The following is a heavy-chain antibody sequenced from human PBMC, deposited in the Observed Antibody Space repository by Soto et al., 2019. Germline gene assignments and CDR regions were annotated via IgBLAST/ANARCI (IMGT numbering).Heavy chain of an antibody. V-gene: IGHV4-59*08. CDR3: ARGPYYDLIWNYYYMDV. D-gene: IGHD3-16*01. Sequence: QVQLQESGPGLVKPSETLSLSCSVSGGSISGHYWSWVRQTPGKGLEWIGYMYYSGSTNYNPSLTSRVTISVDTYKNHFSLRLTSVTAADTAVYYCARGPYYDLIWNYYYMDVWGKGTTVTVSS. J-gene: IGHJ6*03. CDR1: GGSISGHY. CDR2: MYYSGST.